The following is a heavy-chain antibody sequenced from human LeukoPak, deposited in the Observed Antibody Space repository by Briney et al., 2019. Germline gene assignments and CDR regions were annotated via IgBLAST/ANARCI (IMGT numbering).Heavy chain of an antibody. V-gene: IGHV3-21*01. CDR1: GFTFSSYS. Sequence: NPGGSLRLSCAASGFTFSSYSMNWVRQAPGKGLEWVSSISSSSSYMYYADSVKGRFTISRDNAKNSLYLQMNSLRAEDTAVYYCARDYGDYGYFQHWGQGTLVTVSS. J-gene: IGHJ1*01. D-gene: IGHD4-17*01. CDR3: ARDYGDYGYFQH. CDR2: ISSSSSYM.